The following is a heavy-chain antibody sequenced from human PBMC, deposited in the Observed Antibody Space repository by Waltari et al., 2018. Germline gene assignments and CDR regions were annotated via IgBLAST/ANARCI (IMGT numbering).Heavy chain of an antibody. Sequence: QVQLVQSGAEVKKPGASVKVSCKASGYTFTSYDINWVRQATGQGLEWMGWVNPNSGNTGYAQKFQGRVTITRNTSISTAYMGLSSLRSEDTAVYYCARANEAFSYGPLTGNFDYWGQGTLVTVSS. D-gene: IGHD5-18*01. J-gene: IGHJ4*02. CDR1: GYTFTSYD. CDR2: VNPNSGNT. CDR3: ARANEAFSYGPLTGNFDY. V-gene: IGHV1-8*03.